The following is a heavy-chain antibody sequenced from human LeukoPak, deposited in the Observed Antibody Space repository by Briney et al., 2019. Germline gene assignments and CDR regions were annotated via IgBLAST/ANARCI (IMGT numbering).Heavy chain of an antibody. J-gene: IGHJ1*01. CDR3: ARAPSEIGGYYPEYFRH. V-gene: IGHV3-30*04. CDR1: GFTFSSYA. Sequence: GGSLRLSCAASGFTFSSYAMHWVRQAPGKGLEWVAVISYDGSNKYYADSVKGRFTISRDNSKNTLYLQMNSLRPEDTAVYYCARAPSEIGGYYPEYFRHWGQGTLVTVSS. CDR2: ISYDGSNK. D-gene: IGHD3-22*01.